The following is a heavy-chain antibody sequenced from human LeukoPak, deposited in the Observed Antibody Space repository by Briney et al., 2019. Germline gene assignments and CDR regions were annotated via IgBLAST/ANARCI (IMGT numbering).Heavy chain of an antibody. Sequence: SETLSLTCTVSGGSISSYYWSWIRQPPGKGLEWIGYIYYGGSTNYNPSLKSRVTISVDTSKNQFSLKLSSVTAADTAVYYCARLYYYDSSGADDAFDIWGQGTMVTVSS. CDR3: ARLYYYDSSGADDAFDI. V-gene: IGHV4-59*01. CDR2: IYYGGST. J-gene: IGHJ3*02. D-gene: IGHD3-22*01. CDR1: GGSISSYY.